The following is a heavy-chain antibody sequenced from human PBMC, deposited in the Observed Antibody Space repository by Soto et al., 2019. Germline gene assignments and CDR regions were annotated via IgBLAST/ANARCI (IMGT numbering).Heavy chain of an antibody. V-gene: IGHV3-30-3*01. J-gene: IGHJ4*02. D-gene: IGHD3-10*01. CDR3: ARGPLFGYFDS. Sequence: QVQLEEVGGGVVQPGRSLRLSGAASGFSFSHYAMHWVRQAPGKGLDWVAVVIYDGTNKYYADSVKGRFTISRDNDRNTVFLQMNSLRTDDTAVYYCARGPLFGYFDSWGQGTLVTVSS. CDR2: VIYDGTNK. CDR1: GFSFSHYA.